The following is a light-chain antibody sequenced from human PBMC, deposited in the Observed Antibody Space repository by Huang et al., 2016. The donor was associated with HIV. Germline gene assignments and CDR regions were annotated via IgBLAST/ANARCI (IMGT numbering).Light chain of an antibody. CDR3: QQYNNWPYT. Sequence: EIVMTQSPDTLSVSPGARATLSCRASESVSINLAWYQQRPGQAPRLLIHGASTRAAGIPARFIGSGSGAEFTLTISSLQSEDFALYYCQQYNNWPYTFGQGTKLEIK. V-gene: IGKV3-15*01. J-gene: IGKJ2*01. CDR1: ESVSIN. CDR2: GAS.